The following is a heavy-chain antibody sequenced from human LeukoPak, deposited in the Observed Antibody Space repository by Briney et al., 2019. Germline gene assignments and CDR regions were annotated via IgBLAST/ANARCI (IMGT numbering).Heavy chain of an antibody. CDR1: GFTFGGYW. V-gene: IGHV3-74*01. Sequence: GRSLRLSCAASGFTFGGYWMYWVRQAPGKGLVWVSRVNSDGSSTAYADSVKGRFIISRDNAKGTLYLQMNSLTVEDTAVYYCVRDSTRYVPDYWGQGTLVTVSS. CDR2: VNSDGSST. J-gene: IGHJ4*02. CDR3: VRDSTRYVPDY. D-gene: IGHD3-9*01.